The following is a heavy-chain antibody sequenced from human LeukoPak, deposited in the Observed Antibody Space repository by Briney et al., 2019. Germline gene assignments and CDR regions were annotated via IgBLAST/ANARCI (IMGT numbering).Heavy chain of an antibody. CDR3: ARGFAPGVGATSLFDY. J-gene: IGHJ4*02. V-gene: IGHV4-38-2*02. D-gene: IGHD1-26*01. CDR1: GYSISSGYY. Sequence: SETLSLTCTVSGYSISSGYYWGWIRQPPGKGLEWIGSIYHSGSTYYNPSLKSRVTISVDTSKNQFSLKPSSVTAADTAVYYCARGFAPGVGATSLFDYWGQGTLVTVSS. CDR2: IYHSGST.